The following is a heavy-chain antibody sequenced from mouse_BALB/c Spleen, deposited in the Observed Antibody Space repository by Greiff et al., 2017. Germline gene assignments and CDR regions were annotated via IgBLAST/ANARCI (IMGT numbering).Heavy chain of an antibody. CDR3: ARRDYRYDDYFDY. D-gene: IGHD2-14*01. CDR2: ISYSGST. V-gene: IGHV3-8*02. Sequence: EVQGVESGPSLVKPSQTLSLTCSVTGDSITSGYWNWIRKFPGNKLEYMGYISYSGSTYYNPSLKSRISITRDTTKNPYYLQLNSVTTEDTATNYCARRDYRYDDYFDYWGQGTTLTVSS. CDR1: GDSITSGY. J-gene: IGHJ2*01.